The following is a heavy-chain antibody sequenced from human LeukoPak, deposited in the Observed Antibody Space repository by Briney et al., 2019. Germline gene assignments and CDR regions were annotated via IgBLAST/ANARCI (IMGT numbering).Heavy chain of an antibody. J-gene: IGHJ4*02. V-gene: IGHV3-21*01. CDR3: ASLGATLFDY. CDR2: ISSSSSYI. CDR1: GFTLSSYS. Sequence: GGSLRLSCAASGFTLSSYSMNWVRQAPGKGLEWVSSISSSSSYIYYADSVKGRFTISRDNAKNSLYLQMNSLRAEDTAVYYCASLGATLFDYWGQETLVTVSS. D-gene: IGHD1-26*01.